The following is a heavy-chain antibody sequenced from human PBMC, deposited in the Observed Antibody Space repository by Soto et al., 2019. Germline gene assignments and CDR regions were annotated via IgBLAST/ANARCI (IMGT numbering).Heavy chain of an antibody. D-gene: IGHD6-13*01. J-gene: IGHJ4*02. CDR3: ARQYSSSSSFDY. V-gene: IGHV4-59*01. CDR1: GGSISSYY. CDR2: IYYSGST. Sequence: SETLSLTCTVSGGSISSYYWSWIRQPPGKGLEWIGYIYYSGSTNYNPSLKSRVTISVDTSKNQFSLKLSSVTAADTAVYYCARQYSSSSSFDYWGQGTLVTVSS.